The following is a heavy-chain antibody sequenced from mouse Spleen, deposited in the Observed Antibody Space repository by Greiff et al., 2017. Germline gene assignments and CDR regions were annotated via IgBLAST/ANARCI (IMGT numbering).Heavy chain of an antibody. V-gene: IGHV1-53*01. CDR2: INPSNGGT. J-gene: IGHJ3*01. CDR3: ARRGIAYYSNPWFAY. D-gene: IGHD2-5*01. Sequence: VKLVESGPELVKPGALVKLSCKASGYTFTSYWMHWVKQRPGQGLEWIGNINPSNGGTNYNEKFKSKATLTVDKSSSTAYMQLSSLTSEDSAVYYCARRGIAYYSNPWFAYWGQGTLVTVSA. CDR1: GYTFTSYW.